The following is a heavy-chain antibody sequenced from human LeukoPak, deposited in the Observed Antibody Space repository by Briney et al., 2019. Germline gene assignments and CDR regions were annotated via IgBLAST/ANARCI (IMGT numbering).Heavy chain of an antibody. CDR3: ARNHVAIQWFGEGGFDP. Sequence: VASVKVSCKASGYAFTDYYVHWVRQAPGQGLEWMGWFNPDNGGTNSVQKFQGRVTMTGGTSMRTVYMELTRLRSDDTAVYYCARNHVAIQWFGEGGFDPWGQGTLVTVSS. J-gene: IGHJ5*02. D-gene: IGHD3-10*01. CDR1: GYAFTDYY. CDR2: FNPDNGGT. V-gene: IGHV1-2*02.